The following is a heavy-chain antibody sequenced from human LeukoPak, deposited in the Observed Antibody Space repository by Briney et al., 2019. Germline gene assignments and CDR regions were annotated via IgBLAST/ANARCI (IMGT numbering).Heavy chain of an antibody. Sequence: GGSLRLSCAASGFTFSSYWMSWVRQAPGKGLEWVANIKQDGSEKYYVDSVKGRFTISRDNAKNSLYLQMSSLRAEDTAVYYCARALTEKYYDILGGDRYYYYGMDVWGQGTTVTVSS. CDR2: IKQDGSEK. J-gene: IGHJ6*02. CDR1: GFTFSSYW. D-gene: IGHD3-9*01. CDR3: ARALTEKYYDILGGDRYYYYGMDV. V-gene: IGHV3-7*01.